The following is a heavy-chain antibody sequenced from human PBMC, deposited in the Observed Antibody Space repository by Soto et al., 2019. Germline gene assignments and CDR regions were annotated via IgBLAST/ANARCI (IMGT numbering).Heavy chain of an antibody. CDR3: ARTSMQLWLRGNWFDP. V-gene: IGHV4-30-4*01. J-gene: IGHJ5*02. CDR1: GDSISNYY. CDR2: IYYSGST. Sequence: SETLSLTCNVSGDSISNYYWSWIRQPPGKGLEWIGYIYYSGSTYYNPSLKSRVTISVDTSKNQFSLKLSSVTAADTAVYYCARTSMQLWLRGNWFDPWGQGTLVTVSS. D-gene: IGHD5-18*01.